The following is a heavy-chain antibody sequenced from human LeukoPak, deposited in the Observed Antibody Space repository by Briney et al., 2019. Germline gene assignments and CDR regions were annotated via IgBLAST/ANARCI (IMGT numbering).Heavy chain of an antibody. Sequence: GGSLRLSCAASGFTFSSYEMNWVRQAPGKGLEWVSYISTSGSIISYADSVKGRFTISRDNAKNSLYLQMNSLRAEDTAVYYCASNLLAFYRSTTWGQGTLVTVSS. CDR3: ASNLLAFYRSTT. CDR1: GFTFSSYE. J-gene: IGHJ5*02. V-gene: IGHV3-48*03. CDR2: ISTSGSII. D-gene: IGHD3-16*02.